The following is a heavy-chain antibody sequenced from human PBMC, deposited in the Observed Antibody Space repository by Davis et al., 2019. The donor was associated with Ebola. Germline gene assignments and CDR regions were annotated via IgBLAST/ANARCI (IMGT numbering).Heavy chain of an antibody. CDR1: GFTFSRYW. D-gene: IGHD5-24*01. CDR3: ARGDGYTKGGAFDI. CDR2: IKQDGSEK. Sequence: GESLKISCAASGFTFSRYWMSWVRQAPGKGLEWVANIKQDGSEKYYVDSVKGRFTISRDNAKNSLFLQMNSLRAEDTAVYYCARGDGYTKGGAFDIWGQGTMVTVSS. J-gene: IGHJ3*02. V-gene: IGHV3-7*03.